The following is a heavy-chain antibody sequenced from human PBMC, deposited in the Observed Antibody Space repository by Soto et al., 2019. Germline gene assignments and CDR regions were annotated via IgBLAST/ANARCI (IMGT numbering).Heavy chain of an antibody. CDR3: ADLSIDDYNYLDY. CDR2: IIPIFGTA. J-gene: IGHJ4*02. D-gene: IGHD4-4*01. Sequence: QVQLVQSGAEVKKPGSSVKVSCKASGGTFSSYAISWVRQAPGQGLEWMGGIIPIFGTANYAQKFQGRVTITADESTVTAYMERSSLRSEDSALSYCADLSIDDYNYLDYWGQGTLFTVSS. V-gene: IGHV1-69*12. CDR1: GGTFSSYA.